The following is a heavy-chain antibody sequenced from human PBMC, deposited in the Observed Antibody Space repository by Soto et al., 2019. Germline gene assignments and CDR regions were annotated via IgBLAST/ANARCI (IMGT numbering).Heavy chain of an antibody. J-gene: IGHJ1*01. CDR3: ARVGG. V-gene: IGHV3-66*01. CDR2: IYSGGNT. Sequence: EVQLVESGGGLVQAGGSLRLSCATSGFIVSRNYMSWVRQAPGKGLEWVSLIYSGGNTYYADSVKGRFAVSRDNSMNILYLSLSSLGVEFPGVYYSARVGGWVQGTPVIVSS. CDR1: GFIVSRNY.